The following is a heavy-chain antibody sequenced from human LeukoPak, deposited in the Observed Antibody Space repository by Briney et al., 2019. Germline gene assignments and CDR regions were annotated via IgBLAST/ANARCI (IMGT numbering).Heavy chain of an antibody. Sequence: GESLKISCKGSGYSFNSYWIGWVRQMPGKGLEWMGTIYPGDSDTRYSPSFQGQVTISADKSISTAYLQWSSLKASDTAMYYCARHQIVGATRSPFDYWGQGTLVTVSS. D-gene: IGHD1-26*01. V-gene: IGHV5-51*01. CDR3: ARHQIVGATRSPFDY. CDR1: GYSFNSYW. CDR2: IYPGDSDT. J-gene: IGHJ4*02.